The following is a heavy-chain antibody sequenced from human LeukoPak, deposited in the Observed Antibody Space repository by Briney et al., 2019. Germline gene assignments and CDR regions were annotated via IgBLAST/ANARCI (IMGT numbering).Heavy chain of an antibody. V-gene: IGHV3-48*01. J-gene: IGHJ3*02. D-gene: IGHD3-22*01. CDR1: GFTFSSYS. Sequence: PGGSLRLSCAASGFTFSSYSVNWVRQAPGKGLEWVSYISSSSITTNYADSVKGRFTISRDDAKNSLYLQMNSLRAEDTAVYYCARTMIVVVTLDAFDIWGQGTMVTVSS. CDR2: ISSSSITT. CDR3: ARTMIVVVTLDAFDI.